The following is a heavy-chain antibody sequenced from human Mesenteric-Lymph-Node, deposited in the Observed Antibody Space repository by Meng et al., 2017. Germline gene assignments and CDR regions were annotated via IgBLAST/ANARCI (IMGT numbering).Heavy chain of an antibody. D-gene: IGHD4-23*01. CDR1: GFTFSSYW. CDR3: ARSPVRGYYFDY. J-gene: IGHJ4*02. CDR2: ISSSGSTI. Sequence: GESLKISCAASGFTFSSYWMSWVRQVPGKGLEWVSYISSSGSTIHYADSVKGRFTISRDNAKNSLYLQMNSLRAEDTAVYYCARSPVRGYYFDYWGQGTLVTVSS. V-gene: IGHV3-48*04.